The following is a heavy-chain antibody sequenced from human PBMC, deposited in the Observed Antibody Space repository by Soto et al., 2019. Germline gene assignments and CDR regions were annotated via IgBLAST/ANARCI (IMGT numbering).Heavy chain of an antibody. D-gene: IGHD3-22*01. CDR2: IIPIFGTA. CDR3: ARAYYYDSSGYGAFDI. CDR1: GDTFSSYA. Sequence: SVKVSCKASGDTFSSYAISWVRQAPGQGLEWMGGIIPIFGTANYAQKFQGRVTITADESTSTAYMALSSLRSEDTAVYYCARAYYYDSSGYGAFDIWGQGTMVTVS. J-gene: IGHJ3*02. V-gene: IGHV1-69*13.